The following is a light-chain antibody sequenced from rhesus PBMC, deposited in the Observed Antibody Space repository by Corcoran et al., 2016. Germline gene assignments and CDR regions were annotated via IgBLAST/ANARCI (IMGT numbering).Light chain of an antibody. V-gene: IGKV1-74*01. Sequence: DIQMTQSPSSLSASVGDRVTITCRASENVNNYLHWYQQKPGKAPKLLIYAASTLQRGVPSRFSGTGSGTDYTFTIRSLQPEDVATYYCQHSYGTPLTFGGGTKVEIK. CDR2: AAS. CDR1: ENVNNY. J-gene: IGKJ4*01. CDR3: QHSYGTPLT.